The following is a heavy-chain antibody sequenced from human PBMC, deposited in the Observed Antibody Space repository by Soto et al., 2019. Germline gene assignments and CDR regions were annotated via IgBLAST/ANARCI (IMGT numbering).Heavy chain of an antibody. CDR3: ARDGGWCSSSSCYSYYYYMDV. CDR1: GFTFSSYS. J-gene: IGHJ6*03. V-gene: IGHV3-48*01. Sequence: GGSLRLSCAASGFTFSSYSMNWVRQAPGKGLEWVSYISSSSSTIYYADSVKGRFTISRDNAKNSLYLQMNSLRAEGTAVYYCARDGGWCSSSSCYSYYYYMDVWGKGTTVTVSS. CDR2: ISSSSSTI. D-gene: IGHD2-2*02.